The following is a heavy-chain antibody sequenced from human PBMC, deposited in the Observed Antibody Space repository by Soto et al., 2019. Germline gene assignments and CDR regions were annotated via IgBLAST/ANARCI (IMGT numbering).Heavy chain of an antibody. V-gene: IGHV3-73*01. CDR1: GFTFSGSA. CDR2: IRSKANSYAT. Sequence: PGGSLRLSCAASGFTFSGSAMHWVRQASGKGLEWVGRIRSKANSYATAYAASVKGRFTISRDDSKNTACLQMNSLKTEDTAVYYCTTPLDSSGWNPFNFDYWGQGTLVTVSS. J-gene: IGHJ4*02. D-gene: IGHD6-19*01. CDR3: TTPLDSSGWNPFNFDY.